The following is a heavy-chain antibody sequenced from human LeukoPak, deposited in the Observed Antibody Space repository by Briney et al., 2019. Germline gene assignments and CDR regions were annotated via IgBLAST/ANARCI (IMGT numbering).Heavy chain of an antibody. CDR1: GGSFSGYY. CDR2: INHSGST. V-gene: IGHV4-34*01. J-gene: IGHJ5*02. D-gene: IGHD3-3*01. CDR3: ARGQLRFLEWLLGSVINWFDP. Sequence: PSETLSLTCAVYGGSFSGYYWSWIRQPPGKGLEWIGEINHSGSTNYNPSLKSRVTISVDTSKNQFSLKLSSVTAADTAVYYCARGQLRFLEWLLGSVINWFDPWGQGTLVTVSS.